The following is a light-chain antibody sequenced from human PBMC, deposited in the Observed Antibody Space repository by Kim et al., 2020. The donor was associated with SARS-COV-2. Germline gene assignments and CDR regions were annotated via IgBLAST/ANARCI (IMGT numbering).Light chain of an antibody. Sequence: EIVLTQSPATLSLSPGERATLSYRASQSVSSYLAWYQQKPGQAPRLLIYDASNRATGIPARFSGSGSGTDFTLTISSLEPEDFAVYYCQQRSNWPCTFGQGTKLEI. CDR3: QQRSNWPCT. V-gene: IGKV3-11*01. J-gene: IGKJ2*02. CDR2: DAS. CDR1: QSVSSY.